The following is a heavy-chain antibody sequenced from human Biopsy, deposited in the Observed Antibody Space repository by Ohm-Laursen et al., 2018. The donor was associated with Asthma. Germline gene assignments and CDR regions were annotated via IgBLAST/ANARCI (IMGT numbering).Heavy chain of an antibody. D-gene: IGHD1-26*01. CDR2: ISWNSGSI. V-gene: IGHV3-9*01. Sequence: SLRLSCAASGSTFDDYAMHWVRQAPGKGLEWVSGISWNSGSIGYANSVKSRFTISRDNAKNSLYLQMNSLRAEDTALYYCAKGEWELLEANFDYWGQGTLVTVSS. CDR1: GSTFDDYA. CDR3: AKGEWELLEANFDY. J-gene: IGHJ4*02.